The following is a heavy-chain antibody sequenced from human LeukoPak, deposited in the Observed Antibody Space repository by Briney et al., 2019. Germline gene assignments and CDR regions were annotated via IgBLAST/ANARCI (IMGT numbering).Heavy chain of an antibody. CDR3: ASYSYDSSGYEQIDY. D-gene: IGHD3-22*01. CDR1: GGTFSSYA. J-gene: IGHJ4*02. CDR2: IIPIFGTA. Sequence: GASVKVSCKASGGTFSSYAISWVRQAPGQGLEWMGGIIPIFGTANYAQKFQGRVTITTDESTSTAYMELSSLRSEDTAVYYCASYSYDSSGYEQIDYWGQGTLVTVSS. V-gene: IGHV1-69*05.